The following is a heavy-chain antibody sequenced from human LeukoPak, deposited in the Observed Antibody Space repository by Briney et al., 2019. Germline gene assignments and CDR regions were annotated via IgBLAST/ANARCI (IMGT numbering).Heavy chain of an antibody. Sequence: ASVKVSCKTAGGTFNNSAISWVRQAPGQGLEWLGGIMPLFGTAGYAQKFQGRVTITKDESTRTVYLELTSLTSDDTAVYYCARDVHGDYGSGWFDPWGQGTLVSVSS. CDR2: IMPLFGTA. V-gene: IGHV1-69*05. J-gene: IGHJ5*02. D-gene: IGHD4-17*01. CDR1: GGTFNNSA. CDR3: ARDVHGDYGSGWFDP.